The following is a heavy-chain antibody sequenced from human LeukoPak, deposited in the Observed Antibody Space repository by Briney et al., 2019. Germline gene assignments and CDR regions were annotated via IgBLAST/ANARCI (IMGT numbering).Heavy chain of an antibody. J-gene: IGHJ2*01. D-gene: IGHD5-24*01. Sequence: PGGSLRLSCAASGFTFSSYAMHWVRQAPGKGLEWVAVISYDGSNKYYADSVKGRFTISRDNSKNTLYLQMSSLRAEDTAVYYCAKDGEMATRRPCWYFDLWGRGTLVTVSS. CDR2: ISYDGSNK. V-gene: IGHV3-30-3*01. CDR3: AKDGEMATRRPCWYFDL. CDR1: GFTFSSYA.